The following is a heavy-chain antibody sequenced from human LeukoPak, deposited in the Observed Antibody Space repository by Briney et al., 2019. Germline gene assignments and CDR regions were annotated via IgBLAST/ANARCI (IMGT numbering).Heavy chain of an antibody. D-gene: IGHD6-19*01. CDR3: ARDDSSGWYLLDY. CDR2: INTGNGNT. J-gene: IGHJ4*02. Sequence: EASVKVSCKASGYTFSNHAMHWVRQAPGQRLEWVGWINTGNGNTKYSQKFQDRITITRDTSASTAYMELRSLRSEDTAVYYCARDDSSGWYLLDYWGQGTLVTVSS. V-gene: IGHV1-3*04. CDR1: GYTFSNHA.